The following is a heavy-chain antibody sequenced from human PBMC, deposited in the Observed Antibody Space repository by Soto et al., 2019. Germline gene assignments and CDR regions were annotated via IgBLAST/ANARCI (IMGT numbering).Heavy chain of an antibody. D-gene: IGHD3-16*01. CDR1: GFTFSSYA. Sequence: QVQLVDSGGGVVQPGRSLRLSCAASGFTFSSYAMHWVRQAPGKGLEWVAVISYDGSNKYYADSVKGRFTISRDNSKNTLYLQMNSLRAEDTAVYYCARVAGAYYYYYGMDVWGQGTTVTVSS. V-gene: IGHV3-30-3*01. CDR3: ARVAGAYYYYYGMDV. CDR2: ISYDGSNK. J-gene: IGHJ6*02.